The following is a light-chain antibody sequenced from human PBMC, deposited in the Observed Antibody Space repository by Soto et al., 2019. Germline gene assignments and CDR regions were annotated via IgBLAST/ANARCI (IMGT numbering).Light chain of an antibody. Sequence: DIQMTQSPSTLSASVGDRVTITCRASQSIRSWLAWYQQKPGKAPKLLIYDASSLESGVPSRFSGSGSGTEFTLTISSLQPDDFATYYCQQYNSYSLTFGQGTTLEIK. J-gene: IGKJ2*01. CDR3: QQYNSYSLT. CDR1: QSIRSW. CDR2: DAS. V-gene: IGKV1-5*01.